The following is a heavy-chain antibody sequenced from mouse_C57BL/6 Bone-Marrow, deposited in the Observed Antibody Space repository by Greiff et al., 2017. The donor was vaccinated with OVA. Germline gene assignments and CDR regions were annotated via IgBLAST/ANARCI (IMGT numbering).Heavy chain of an antibody. CDR1: GYTFTSYW. V-gene: IGHV1-59*01. Sequence: QVQLQQPGAELVRPGTSVKLSCKASGYTFTSYWMHWVKQRPGHGLEWIGVIDPSDSYTNYNQKFKGKATLTVDTSSSTAYMQLSSLTSEDSAVYYCARGGYCWYFDVWGTGTTVTVSS. J-gene: IGHJ1*03. D-gene: IGHD2-3*01. CDR3: ARGGYCWYFDV. CDR2: IDPSDSYT.